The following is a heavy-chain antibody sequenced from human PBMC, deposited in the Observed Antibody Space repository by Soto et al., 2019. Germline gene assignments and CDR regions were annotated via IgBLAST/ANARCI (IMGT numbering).Heavy chain of an antibody. Sequence: ASVKVSCKASGFSFTGYYIHWLRQAPGQGLEWMGWINAHSGGTEYAQKFQGRVTLTRDTSTATAYLTLTSLTSDDTALYYCAKDLTRQLAYWLDPWGQGTQVTVSS. J-gene: IGHJ5*02. D-gene: IGHD6-6*01. CDR1: GFSFTGYY. CDR3: AKDLTRQLAYWLDP. V-gene: IGHV1-2*02. CDR2: INAHSGGT.